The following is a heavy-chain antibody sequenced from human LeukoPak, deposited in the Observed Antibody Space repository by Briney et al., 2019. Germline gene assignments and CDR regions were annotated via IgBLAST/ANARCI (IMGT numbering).Heavy chain of an antibody. Sequence: ASVKVSCKASEYTFTGYYMHWVRQAPGQGLEWMGWINPNSGGTNYAQKFQGRVTMTRDTSISTAYMELSRLRSDDTAVYYCAKDNFEEAASLYNWFDPWGQGTLVTVSS. V-gene: IGHV1-2*02. CDR2: INPNSGGT. D-gene: IGHD3-9*01. J-gene: IGHJ5*02. CDR3: AKDNFEEAASLYNWFDP. CDR1: EYTFTGYY.